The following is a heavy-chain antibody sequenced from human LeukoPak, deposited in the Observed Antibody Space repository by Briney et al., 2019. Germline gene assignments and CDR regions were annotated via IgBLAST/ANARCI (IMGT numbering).Heavy chain of an antibody. J-gene: IGHJ6*03. D-gene: IGHD3-16*02. CDR1: GFNFSTYS. CDR3: ARASPEVEDYVWGSYRYTLYYYYYMDV. Sequence: PGGSLRLSCAASGFNFSTYSMHWVRQAPGKGLEWVSSISSSGTYIYYADSVKGRFTISRDNAKNSLYLQMNSLRAGDTAVYYCARASPEVEDYVWGSYRYTLYYYYYMDVWGKGTTVTVSS. V-gene: IGHV3-21*01. CDR2: ISSSGTYI.